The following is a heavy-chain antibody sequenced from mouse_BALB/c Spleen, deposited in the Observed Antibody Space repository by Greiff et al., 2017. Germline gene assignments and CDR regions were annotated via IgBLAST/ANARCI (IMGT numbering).Heavy chain of an antibody. CDR1: GDSITSGY. Sequence: EVQLQQSGPSLVKPSQTLSLTCSVTGDSITSGYWNWIRKFPGNKLEYMGYISYSGSTYYNPSLKSRISITRDTSKNQYYLQLNSVTTEDTATYYCAVWLRRDYAMDYWGQGTSVTVSS. CDR3: AVWLRRDYAMDY. CDR2: ISYSGST. D-gene: IGHD2-2*01. V-gene: IGHV3-8*02. J-gene: IGHJ4*01.